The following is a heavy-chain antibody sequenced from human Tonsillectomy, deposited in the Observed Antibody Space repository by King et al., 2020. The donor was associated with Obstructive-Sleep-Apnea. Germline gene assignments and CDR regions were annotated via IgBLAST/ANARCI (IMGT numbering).Heavy chain of an antibody. CDR2: IYYTGST. CDR1: GGSISSSTSY. D-gene: IGHD3-10*01. Sequence: QLQLQESGPGLVKPSETLSLTCTVSGGSISSSTSYWGWIRQPPGKGLEWIGNIYYTGSTYYNPSLTGRVAISVATSKNQFSLKLSSVTAADTAVYYCARDDGSGTYYNTYFDYWGLGTLVTVSS. CDR3: ARDDGSGTYYNTYFDY. J-gene: IGHJ4*02. V-gene: IGHV4-39*07.